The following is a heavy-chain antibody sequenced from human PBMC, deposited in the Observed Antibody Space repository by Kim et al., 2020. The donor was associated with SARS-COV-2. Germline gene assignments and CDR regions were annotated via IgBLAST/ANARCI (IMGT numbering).Heavy chain of an antibody. J-gene: IGHJ6*02. CDR1: GFTFSNAW. V-gene: IGHV3-15*01. D-gene: IGHD6-13*01. CDR2: IKSKTDGGTT. CDR3: TTDRYSSSWYFADYYYGMDV. Sequence: GGSLRLSCAASGFTFSNAWMSWVRQAPGKGLEWVGRIKSKTDGGTTDYAAPVKGRFTISRDDSKNTLYLQMNSLKTEDTAVYYCTTDRYSSSWYFADYYYGMDVWGQGTTVTVSS.